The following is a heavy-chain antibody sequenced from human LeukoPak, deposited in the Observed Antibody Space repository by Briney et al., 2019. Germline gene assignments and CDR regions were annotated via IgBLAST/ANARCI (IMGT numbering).Heavy chain of an antibody. CDR3: STLDTGVTTGDY. Sequence: PGGALTLSCAASGFTFRSYWMSGVRQAPGKGREWVANINPDERDEYYVDAVKGRFTLSRDNAKNSLYLQMNSLRAEDSAVYYFSTLDTGVTTGDYWGQGTLVTVSS. CDR1: GFTFRSYW. CDR2: INPDERDE. D-gene: IGHD4-17*01. J-gene: IGHJ4*02. V-gene: IGHV3-7*01.